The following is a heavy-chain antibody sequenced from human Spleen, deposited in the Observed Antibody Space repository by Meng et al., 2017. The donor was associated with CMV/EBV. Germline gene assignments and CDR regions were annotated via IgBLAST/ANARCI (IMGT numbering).Heavy chain of an antibody. V-gene: IGHV4-34*01. J-gene: IGHJ5*02. CDR1: GGSFSVYS. Sequence: GSLRLSCAVYGGSFSVYSWTWIRQPPGKGLEWIGEINHSGSTNYIPSLKSRVPLSVDTSKNQFSLKLTSVTAADTAVYYCARGRGEVGDWFDPWGQGTLVTVSS. CDR2: INHSGST. CDR3: ARGRGEVGDWFDP. D-gene: IGHD3-10*01.